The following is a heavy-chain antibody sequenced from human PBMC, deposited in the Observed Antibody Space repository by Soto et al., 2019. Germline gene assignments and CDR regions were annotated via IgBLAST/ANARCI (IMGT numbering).Heavy chain of an antibody. CDR1: GFTFGASN. Sequence: GGSLRLSCAASGFTFGASNLQWVRQASGKGLEWLGRIGSKGETYATTYAASVKGRFTISRDDSKKTAYLQMNNLESEDTAVYYCVRGDALDFWGQGTMVTVS. V-gene: IGHV3-73*01. CDR3: VRGDALDF. J-gene: IGHJ3*01. CDR2: IGSKGETYAT.